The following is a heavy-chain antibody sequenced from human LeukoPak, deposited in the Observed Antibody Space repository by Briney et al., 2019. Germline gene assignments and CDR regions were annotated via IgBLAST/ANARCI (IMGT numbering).Heavy chain of an antibody. CDR1: GLTVNDNY. J-gene: IGHJ4*02. CDR3: QGGY. D-gene: IGHD3-16*01. CDR2: IRYDGSNK. Sequence: GGSLRLSCALSGLTVNDNYMSWVRQAPGKGLEWVAFIRYDGSNKYYADSVKGRFTISRDNSKNTLYLQMNSLRAEDTAVYYCQGGYWGQGTLVTVSS. V-gene: IGHV3-30*02.